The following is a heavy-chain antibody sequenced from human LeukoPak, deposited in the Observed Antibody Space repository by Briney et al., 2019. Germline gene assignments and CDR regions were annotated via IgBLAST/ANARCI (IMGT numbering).Heavy chain of an antibody. J-gene: IGHJ4*02. CDR1: GFTFSSYA. V-gene: IGHV3-30-3*01. D-gene: IGHD2/OR15-2a*01. Sequence: GGSLRLSCAASGFTFSSYAMHWVRQAPGKGLEWVAVISSDGSNKYYADSVKGRFTISRDNSKNTLYLQMNSLRAEDTAVYYCARVNGILSQIDYWGQGTLVTVSS. CDR3: ARVNGILSQIDY. CDR2: ISSDGSNK.